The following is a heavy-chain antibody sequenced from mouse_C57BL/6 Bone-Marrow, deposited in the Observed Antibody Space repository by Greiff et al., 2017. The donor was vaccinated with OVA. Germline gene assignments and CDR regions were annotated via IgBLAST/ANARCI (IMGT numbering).Heavy chain of an antibody. J-gene: IGHJ4*01. CDR3: ARRGGVTTGSGMDY. CDR1: GFTFSDYY. CDR2: ICNGGGST. Sequence: EVMLVESGGGLVQPGGSLKLSCAASGFTFSDYYMYWVRQTPEKGLEWVGYICNGGGSTYYPDTVKGRSTLSRDNSNNTLYMQMSRLKSEDTAVYYCARRGGVTTGSGMDYWGQGTSVTVSS. V-gene: IGHV5-12*01. D-gene: IGHD2-2*01.